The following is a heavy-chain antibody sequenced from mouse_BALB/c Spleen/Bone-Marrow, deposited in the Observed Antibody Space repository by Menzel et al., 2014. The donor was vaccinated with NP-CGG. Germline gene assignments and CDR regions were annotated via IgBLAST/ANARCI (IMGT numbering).Heavy chain of an antibody. CDR3: AREDYGNSWVAY. J-gene: IGHJ3*01. CDR2: IYPGDDDT. V-gene: IGHV1-80*01. Sequence: QVQLQQSGAELVRPGSSVKISCKASGYAISGYWMNWVKQRPGQGLEWIGQIYPGDDDTIYNGKFKGKATLTADKSSNTAYMQLSSLTSEDSAVYLCAREDYGNSWVAYWGQGTLVTVSA. CDR1: GYAISGYW. D-gene: IGHD2-1*01.